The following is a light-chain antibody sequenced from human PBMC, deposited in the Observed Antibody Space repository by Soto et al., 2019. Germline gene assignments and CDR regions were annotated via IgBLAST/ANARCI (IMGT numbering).Light chain of an antibody. CDR3: QQYGRSPLIT. Sequence: EIVLTQSPGTLSLSPGERATLSCRASQSVSSSYLAWYQQKPGQAPRLLIYGASSRATGIPDRFSGSGSGTDFTLTISRLEPEDFAVYYCQQYGRSPLITFVQGTRLESK. J-gene: IGKJ5*01. CDR2: GAS. CDR1: QSVSSSY. V-gene: IGKV3-20*01.